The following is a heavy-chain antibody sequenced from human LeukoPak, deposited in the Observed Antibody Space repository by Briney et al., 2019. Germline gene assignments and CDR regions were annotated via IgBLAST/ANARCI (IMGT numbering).Heavy chain of an antibody. J-gene: IGHJ4*02. CDR1: GYSFTSYW. V-gene: IGHV5-51*01. CDR3: ARRGPRGRYCSGGSCEGSDS. CDR2: IYPGDDDT. Sequence: GESLKISCKGSGYSFTSYWIGWVRQMPGKGLEWMGIIYPGDDDTRYSPSFQGQVTISADKSISTAYLQWSSLKASDTAMYYCARRGPRGRYCSGGSCEGSDSWGQGTLVTVSS. D-gene: IGHD2-15*01.